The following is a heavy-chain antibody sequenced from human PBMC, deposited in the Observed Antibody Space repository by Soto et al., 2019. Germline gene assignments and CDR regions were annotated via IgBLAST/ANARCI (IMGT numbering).Heavy chain of an antibody. J-gene: IGHJ4*02. Sequence: PGGSLRLSCAASGFTFSSYGMHWVRQAPGKGLEWVAVISYDGSNKYYADSVKGRFTISRDNSKNTLYLQMNSLRAEDTAVYYCAKEPPRIAVAAYYFDYWGQRTLVTVSS. D-gene: IGHD6-19*01. CDR1: GFTFSSYG. V-gene: IGHV3-30*18. CDR3: AKEPPRIAVAAYYFDY. CDR2: ISYDGSNK.